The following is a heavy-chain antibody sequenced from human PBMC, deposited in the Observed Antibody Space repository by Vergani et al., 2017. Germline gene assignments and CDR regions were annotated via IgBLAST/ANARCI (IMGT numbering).Heavy chain of an antibody. CDR2: INPSGGST. CDR1: GYTFTSYY. Sequence: QVQLVQSGAEVKKPGASVKVSCKASGYTFTSYYMHWVRQAPGQGLEWMGIINPSGGSTSYAQKFQGRVTMTRDTSTSTVYMELSSLRSEDTAVYYCARGLLNGEPNYYYYYGMDVWGQGTTVTVSS. D-gene: IGHD1-14*01. V-gene: IGHV1-46*01. J-gene: IGHJ6*02. CDR3: ARGLLNGEPNYYYYYGMDV.